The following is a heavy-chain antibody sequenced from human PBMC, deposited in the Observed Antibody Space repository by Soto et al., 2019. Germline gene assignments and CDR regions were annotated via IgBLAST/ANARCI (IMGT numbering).Heavy chain of an antibody. V-gene: IGHV3-53*01. Sequence: EVQLVESGGGLIQPGGSLRLSCAASGFTVSSNYMSWFRQAPGKGLEWVSVIYSGGRTYYADSVKGRFTISRDNSKNTLYLQMNSLRAEDTAVYYCARDRVESGYPEYFQHWGQGTLVTVSS. CDR2: IYSGGRT. CDR3: ARDRVESGYPEYFQH. J-gene: IGHJ1*01. D-gene: IGHD3-22*01. CDR1: GFTVSSNY.